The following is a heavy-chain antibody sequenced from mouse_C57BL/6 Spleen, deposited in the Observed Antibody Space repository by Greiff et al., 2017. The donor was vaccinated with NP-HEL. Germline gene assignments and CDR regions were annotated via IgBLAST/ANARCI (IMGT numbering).Heavy chain of an antibody. Sequence: QVQLKESWAELVKPGASVKISCKASGYAFSSYWMNWVKQRPGKGLEWIGQIYPGDGDTNYNGKFKGKATLTADKSSSTAYMQLSSLTSEDSAVYFCAGYDYDRDYWYFDVWGTGTTVTVSS. CDR2: IYPGDGDT. J-gene: IGHJ1*03. V-gene: IGHV1-80*01. CDR1: GYAFSSYW. CDR3: AGYDYDRDYWYFDV. D-gene: IGHD2-4*01.